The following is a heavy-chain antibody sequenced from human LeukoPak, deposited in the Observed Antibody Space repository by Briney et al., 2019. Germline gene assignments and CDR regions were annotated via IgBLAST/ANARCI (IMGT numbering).Heavy chain of an antibody. Sequence: QPGRSLRLSCAASGFTFSSYGMHWVRQAPGKGLEWVAVISYDGSNKYYADSVKGRFTISRDNSKNTLYLQMNSLRAEDTAVYYCAKEIGNDSSGYRRDAFDIWGQGTMVTVSS. J-gene: IGHJ3*02. CDR3: AKEIGNDSSGYRRDAFDI. CDR1: GFTFSSYG. V-gene: IGHV3-30*18. D-gene: IGHD3-22*01. CDR2: ISYDGSNK.